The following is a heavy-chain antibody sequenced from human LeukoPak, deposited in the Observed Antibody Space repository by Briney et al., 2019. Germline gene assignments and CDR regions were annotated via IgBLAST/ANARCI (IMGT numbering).Heavy chain of an antibody. CDR2: INTSGST. V-gene: IGHV4-4*07. CDR3: ARELPGIAAAGQSYNWFDP. D-gene: IGHD6-13*01. CDR1: NGSITTYY. Sequence: PSETLSLTCTVSNGSITTYYWNWIRQPAGKALEWIGRINTSGSTNYNPSLKSRVTISVDTSKNQFSLKLSSVTAADTAVYYCARELPGIAAAGQSYNWFDPWGQGTLVTVSS. J-gene: IGHJ5*02.